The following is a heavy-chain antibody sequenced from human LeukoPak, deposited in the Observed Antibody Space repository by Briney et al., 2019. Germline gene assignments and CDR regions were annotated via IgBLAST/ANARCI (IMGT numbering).Heavy chain of an antibody. V-gene: IGHV4-38-2*02. Sequence: SETLSLTCTVSGYSITSGYYWGWIRQPPGKGLEWIGSIYHSGSTYYNASLKSRVTISVDTSKNQFSLKLSSVTAADTAVYYCARDLDTAAAHWGQGTLVTVSS. CDR1: GYSITSGYY. D-gene: IGHD6-13*01. CDR3: ARDLDTAAAH. CDR2: IYHSGST. J-gene: IGHJ4*02.